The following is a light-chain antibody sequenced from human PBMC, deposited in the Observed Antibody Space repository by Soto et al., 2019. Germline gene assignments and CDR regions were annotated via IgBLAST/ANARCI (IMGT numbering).Light chain of an antibody. Sequence: EIVLTQSPGTLSLSPGERATLSFRASQSISASYLAWYQQKPGQAPRLLVYGASSRATGIPDRFSGSGSGTDFTLTISRLESEDFAVYYCQQYGSSRTFGQGTKVDI. V-gene: IGKV3-20*01. CDR3: QQYGSSRT. CDR2: GAS. J-gene: IGKJ1*01. CDR1: QSISASY.